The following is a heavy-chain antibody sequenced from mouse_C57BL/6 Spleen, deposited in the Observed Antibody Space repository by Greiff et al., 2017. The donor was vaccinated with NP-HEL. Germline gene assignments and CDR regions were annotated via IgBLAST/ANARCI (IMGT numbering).Heavy chain of an antibody. J-gene: IGHJ2*01. Sequence: VQLQQSGAELVRPGASVTLSCKASGYTFTDYEMHWVKQTPVHGLEWIGAIDPETGGTAYNQKFKGKAILTADKSSSTAYMELRSLTFEDSAVYYCTKRWDDYWGQGTTLTVSS. V-gene: IGHV1-15*01. CDR1: GYTFTDYE. D-gene: IGHD4-1*01. CDR2: IDPETGGT. CDR3: TKRWDDY.